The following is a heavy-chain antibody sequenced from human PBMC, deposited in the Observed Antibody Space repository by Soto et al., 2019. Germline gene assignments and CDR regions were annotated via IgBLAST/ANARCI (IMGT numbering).Heavy chain of an antibody. CDR2: INPNGGST. J-gene: IGHJ4*02. CDR1: GDTFTNYH. D-gene: IGHD6-19*01. Sequence: QVQVVQSGAEVKKPGASVKVSCKTSGDTFTNYHVHWVRQAPGQGLEWMGAINPNGGSTTYAQHLQGRVNMTSDSSTSTVYMEMGSLRSDDSAVYYCALPKNTLGWYNFWGQGTLVTVS. V-gene: IGHV1-46*01. CDR3: ALPKNTLGWYNF.